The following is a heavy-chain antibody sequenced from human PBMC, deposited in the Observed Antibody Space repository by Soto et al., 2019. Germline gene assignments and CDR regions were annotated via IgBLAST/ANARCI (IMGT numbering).Heavy chain of an antibody. J-gene: IGHJ4*02. CDR3: ASRYSSSWYEDY. CDR1: GGSISSGGYY. CDR2: IYYSGST. D-gene: IGHD6-13*01. V-gene: IGHV4-31*03. Sequence: QVQLQESGPGLVKPSQTLSLTCTVSGGSISSGGYYWSWIRQHPGKGLEWIGYIYYSGSTYYNPSLQCRVTISVDTSKNQFSLKLSSVTAADTAVYYCASRYSSSWYEDYWGQGTLVTVSS.